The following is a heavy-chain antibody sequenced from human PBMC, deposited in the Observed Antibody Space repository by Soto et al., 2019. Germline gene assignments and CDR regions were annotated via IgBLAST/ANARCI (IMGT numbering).Heavy chain of an antibody. CDR1: GDTVISHA. V-gene: IGHV1-69*06. CDR3: ARSSTPYYYQSSPYWPDNELDI. J-gene: IGHJ4*02. Sequence: KVSCRGSGDTVISHALSWVRQAPGQALEWMGGIIPIFDARTYAQKFQGRVTISADKSTKTGYMELSSLTSEDTAVYYCARSSTPYYYQSSPYWPDNELDICGQGTLVTASS. D-gene: IGHD3-22*01. CDR2: IIPIFDAR.